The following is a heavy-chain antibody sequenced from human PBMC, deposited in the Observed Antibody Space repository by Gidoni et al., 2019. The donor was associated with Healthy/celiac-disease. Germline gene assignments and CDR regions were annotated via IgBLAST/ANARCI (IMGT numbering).Heavy chain of an antibody. CDR1: GGSISSGGYY. CDR3: ARANSPYYYDSSGYYGGWFDP. J-gene: IGHJ5*02. CDR2: IYYSGST. D-gene: IGHD3-22*01. V-gene: IGHV4-31*03. Sequence: QVQLQESGPGLVKPAQTLSLTCTVAGGSISSGGYYWSWIRQHPGKGLEWIGYIYYSGSTYYNPSLKSRVTISVDTSKNQFSLKLSSVTAADTAVYYCARANSPYYYDSSGYYGGWFDPWGQGTLVTVSS.